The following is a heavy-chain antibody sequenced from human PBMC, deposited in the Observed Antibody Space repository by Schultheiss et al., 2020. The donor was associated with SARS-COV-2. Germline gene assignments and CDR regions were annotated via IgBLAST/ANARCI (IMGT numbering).Heavy chain of an antibody. CDR1: GFTFTSYW. Sequence: GESLKISCAASGFTFTSYWMAWVRQAPEKGLEWVANIKYDGSDSYYVDSVKGRFTISRDNAKNSLYLQMNSLRAEDTAVYYCARYGGIAARRGMGYYYYGMDVWGQGTTVTVSS. J-gene: IGHJ6*02. CDR3: ARYGGIAARRGMGYYYYGMDV. CDR2: IKYDGSDS. V-gene: IGHV3-7*01. D-gene: IGHD6-6*01.